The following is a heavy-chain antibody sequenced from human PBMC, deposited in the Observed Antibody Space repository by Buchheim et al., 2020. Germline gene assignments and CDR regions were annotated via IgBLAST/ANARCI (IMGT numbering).Heavy chain of an antibody. D-gene: IGHD3-10*01. J-gene: IGHJ6*02. Sequence: EVQLLESGGGLVQPGGSLRLSCAASGFTFSSYAMSWVRQAPGKGLEWVSAISGSGGSTYYADSVKGRFTISRDNYKNTLYLQMNSLKAEDTGVYYCVTLYGSGSPNYYYYGMDVWGQGTT. CDR1: GFTFSSYA. CDR3: VTLYGSGSPNYYYYGMDV. CDR2: ISGSGGST. V-gene: IGHV3-23*01.